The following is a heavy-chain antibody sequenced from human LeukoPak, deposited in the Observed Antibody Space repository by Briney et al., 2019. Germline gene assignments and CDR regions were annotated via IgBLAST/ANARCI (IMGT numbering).Heavy chain of an antibody. CDR1: GFSFSTYW. Sequence: GGSLRLSCAASGFSFSTYWMGWVRQAPGKGLEWVANINDGGSGKYYVDSLEGRFTISGDNAKNSLYLQMSSLRAEDTAMYYCARTYPGIALAGTFDYWGQGTLVTVSS. CDR3: ARTYPGIALAGTFDY. CDR2: INDGGSGK. V-gene: IGHV3-7*01. D-gene: IGHD6-19*01. J-gene: IGHJ4*02.